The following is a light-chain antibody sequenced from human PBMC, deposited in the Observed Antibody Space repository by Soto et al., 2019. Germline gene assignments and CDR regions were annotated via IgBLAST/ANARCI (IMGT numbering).Light chain of an antibody. J-gene: IGKJ5*01. Sequence: DIVMTQSPDSLAVSLGERATINCKSSQSVLYSSNNKNYLAWYQQKPGQPPKLLIYWASTRESGVPDRFSGSGSGTDFTLTISSLQAEDVAVYYCQQYYNKVTFDQGTRLEIK. CDR3: QQYYNKVT. CDR1: QSVLYSSNNKNY. V-gene: IGKV4-1*01. CDR2: WAS.